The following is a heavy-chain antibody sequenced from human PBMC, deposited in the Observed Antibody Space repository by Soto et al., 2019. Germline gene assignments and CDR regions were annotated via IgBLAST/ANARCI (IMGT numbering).Heavy chain of an antibody. CDR3: ARGVDSSGYYPFDY. Sequence: SETLSLTCTVSGGSISSYYWSWIRQPPGKGLEWIGYIYYSGSTNYNPSLKSRVTISVDTSKNQFSLKLSSVTAADTAVYYCARGVDSSGYYPFDYWGQGTLVTVSS. CDR2: IYYSGST. J-gene: IGHJ4*02. V-gene: IGHV4-59*01. D-gene: IGHD3-22*01. CDR1: GGSISSYY.